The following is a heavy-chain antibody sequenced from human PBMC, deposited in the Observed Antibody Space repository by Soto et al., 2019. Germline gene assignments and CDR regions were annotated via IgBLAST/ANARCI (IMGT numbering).Heavy chain of an antibody. CDR3: AREDSSGYFFDY. CDR2: IYHSGST. J-gene: IGHJ4*02. Sequence: LSLTCAVSGGSIRSGGYSWSWIRQPPGKGLEWIGYIYHSGSTYYNPSLKSRVTISVDRSKNQFSLKLSSVTAADTAVYYCAREDSSGYFFDYWGQGTLVTVSS. CDR1: GGSIRSGGYS. V-gene: IGHV4-30-2*01. D-gene: IGHD3-22*01.